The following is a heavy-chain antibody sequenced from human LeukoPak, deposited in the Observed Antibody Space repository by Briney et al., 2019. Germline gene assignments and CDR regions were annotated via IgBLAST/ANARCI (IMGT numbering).Heavy chain of an antibody. CDR2: INHSGST. CDR3: ARGSKKSGPVVTAIRYFDL. Sequence: PSETLSLTCAVSGGSFSGYYWSWIRQPPGKGLGWIGAINHSGSTNYNPSLKSRVIISVDTAKNQFSLKLSSVTAADTAVYYCARGSKKSGPVVTAIRYFDLWGRGTLVTVSS. J-gene: IGHJ2*01. V-gene: IGHV4-34*01. D-gene: IGHD2-21*02. CDR1: GGSFSGYY.